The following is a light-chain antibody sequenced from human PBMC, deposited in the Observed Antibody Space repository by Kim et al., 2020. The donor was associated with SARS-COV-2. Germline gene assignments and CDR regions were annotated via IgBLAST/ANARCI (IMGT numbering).Light chain of an antibody. CDR1: SSNIGRNT. J-gene: IGLJ7*01. CDR2: VNF. Sequence: ELTQPPSASGAPGQRVTLSCSGSSSNIGRNTVNWYQQVPGTAPKLLIYVNFQRPSGVADRFSGSKSGTSASLAISGLQSEDEADYFCAAWDDNVNGPVFGGGTQLTVL. V-gene: IGLV1-44*01. CDR3: AAWDDNVNGPV.